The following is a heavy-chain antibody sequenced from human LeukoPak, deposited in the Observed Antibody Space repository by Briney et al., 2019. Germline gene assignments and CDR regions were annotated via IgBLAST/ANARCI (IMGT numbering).Heavy chain of an antibody. D-gene: IGHD6-19*01. Sequence: GGSLRLSCVGSGFTFSNYLMNWVRQAPGKGLEWVSYISSSSSTIYYADSVKGRFTISRDNAKNSLYLQMNSLRAEDTAVYYCARDSLAVAGPFGYWGQGTLVTVSS. V-gene: IGHV3-48*04. CDR2: ISSSSSTI. J-gene: IGHJ4*02. CDR1: GFTFSNYL. CDR3: ARDSLAVAGPFGY.